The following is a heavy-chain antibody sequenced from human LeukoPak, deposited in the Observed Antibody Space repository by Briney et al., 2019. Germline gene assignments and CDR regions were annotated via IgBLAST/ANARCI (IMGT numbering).Heavy chain of an antibody. V-gene: IGHV3-23*01. J-gene: IGHJ6*03. CDR3: AKNRGGTYKYYMDV. CDR1: GFTLNNYA. D-gene: IGHD1-1*01. Sequence: GGSLRLSCAASGFTLNNYAISWVRQAPAMGLDWLSYVSGSGCATYYAASVKGRFTISRDNSKNTVYLQMGSLRAEDTAVYYCAKNRGGTYKYYMDVWGNGTTVTVSS. CDR2: VSGSGCAT.